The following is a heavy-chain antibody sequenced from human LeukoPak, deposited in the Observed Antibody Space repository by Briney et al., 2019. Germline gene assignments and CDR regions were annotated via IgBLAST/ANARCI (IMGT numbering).Heavy chain of an antibody. CDR3: ARDGVLRYFDWLLFFDY. Sequence: SETLSLTCTVSGYSISSGYYWGWIRQPPGKGLEWIGSIYHSGSTYYNPSLKSRVTISVDTSKNQFSLKLSSVTAADTAVYYCARDGVLRYFDWLLFFDYWGQGTLVTVSS. J-gene: IGHJ4*02. D-gene: IGHD3-9*01. CDR1: GYSISSGYY. CDR2: IYHSGST. V-gene: IGHV4-38-2*02.